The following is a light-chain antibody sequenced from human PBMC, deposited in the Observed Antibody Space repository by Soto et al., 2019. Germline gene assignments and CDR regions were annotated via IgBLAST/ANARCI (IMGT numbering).Light chain of an antibody. CDR1: QSISSY. CDR2: DAT. J-gene: IGKJ1*01. Sequence: DIHMTYSPSCLSASLGYGFTMTFRASQSISSYLNWYQQRPGKAPNLLIYDATRLHSGVPPRFSGSGYGTDFTLTITSLQLEDFATYYCQQSDVSPRTFGQGTKVDIK. CDR3: QQSDVSPRT. V-gene: IGKV1-39*01.